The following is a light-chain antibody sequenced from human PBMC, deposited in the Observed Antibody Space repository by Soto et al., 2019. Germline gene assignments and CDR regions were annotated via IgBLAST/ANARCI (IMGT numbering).Light chain of an antibody. CDR1: SSNIGAGYD. CDR2: GNI. V-gene: IGLV1-40*01. Sequence: QSVLTQPPSVSGAPGQRVTISCTGSSSNIGAGYDVHWYQQLPGTAPKLLIYGNINRPSGVPDRFSGSKSGTSASLAITGLQAEDEADYYCQSYDSSLCGSVFGGGTKLTVL. J-gene: IGLJ2*01. CDR3: QSYDSSLCGSV.